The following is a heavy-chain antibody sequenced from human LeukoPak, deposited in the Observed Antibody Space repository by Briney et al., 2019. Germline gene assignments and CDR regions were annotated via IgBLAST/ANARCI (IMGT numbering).Heavy chain of an antibody. CDR1: GFTFSDYY. D-gene: IGHD3-3*01. CDR3: AREQADFWSGTMDV. J-gene: IGHJ6*02. Sequence: GGSLRLSCAASGFTFSDYYMSWIRQAPGKGLEWVSYISSSGSTIYYADSVKGRFTISRDNAKNSLYLQMNSLRAEDTAVYSCAREQADFWSGTMDVWGQGTTVTVSS. CDR2: ISSSGSTI. V-gene: IGHV3-11*01.